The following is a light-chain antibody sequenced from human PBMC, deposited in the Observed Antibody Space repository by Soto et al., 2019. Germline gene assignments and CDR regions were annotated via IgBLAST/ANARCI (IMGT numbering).Light chain of an antibody. V-gene: IGLV2-14*02. CDR1: SSDVGSYNL. CDR3: SSYTTSTTPWV. Sequence: QSALTQPASVSGSPGQSITISCTGTSSDVGSYNLVSWYQQHPGKAPKLMIYEGSKRPSGVSNRFSGSKSGNTASLTMSGLQAEDEGFYYCSSYTTSTTPWVFGGGTKLTVL. CDR2: EGS. J-gene: IGLJ3*02.